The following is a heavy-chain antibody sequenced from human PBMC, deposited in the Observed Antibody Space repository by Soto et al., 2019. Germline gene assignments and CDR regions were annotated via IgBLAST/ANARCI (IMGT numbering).Heavy chain of an antibody. CDR3: AKDSPGYWNYEGALFGMDV. CDR1: GFTFSSYA. CDR2: ISGSGGST. Sequence: GGSLRLSCAASGFTFSSYAMSWVRQAPGKGLEWVSAISGSGGSTYYADSVKGRFTISRDNSKNTLYLQMNSLRAEDTAVYYCAKDSPGYWNYEGALFGMDVWGQGTTVTVSS. V-gene: IGHV3-23*01. J-gene: IGHJ6*02. D-gene: IGHD1-7*01.